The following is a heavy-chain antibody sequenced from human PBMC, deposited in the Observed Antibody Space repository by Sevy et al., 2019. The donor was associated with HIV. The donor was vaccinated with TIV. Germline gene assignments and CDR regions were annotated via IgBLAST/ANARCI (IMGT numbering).Heavy chain of an antibody. J-gene: IGHJ4*02. D-gene: IGHD6-19*01. CDR3: ARGGSSGWTYFDY. Sequence: ASVKVSCKASGYTFNNYYIQWVRQAPGQGLEWMGVINPSGGSTSYPQKIQGRATMTRDTSTSTVYMELSSLRYEDRAVYYCARGGSSGWTYFDYWSQGTLVTVSS. CDR2: INPSGGST. V-gene: IGHV1-46*02. CDR1: GYTFNNYY.